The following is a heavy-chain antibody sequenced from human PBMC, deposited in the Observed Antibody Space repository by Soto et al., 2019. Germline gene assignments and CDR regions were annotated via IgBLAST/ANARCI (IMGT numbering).Heavy chain of an antibody. CDR2: VYPRDSDT. CDR1: GYIFIDYW. Sequence: GESLKISCKASGYIFIDYWIGWVRQMPGKGLEWMGIVYPRDSDTRYSPSFQGQVTISADRSTGAAFLQWRSLKASDTALYYCARPPLPGYSIHFNSWGQGTLVTVSS. J-gene: IGHJ4*02. V-gene: IGHV5-51*01. D-gene: IGHD2-15*01. CDR3: ARPPLPGYSIHFNS.